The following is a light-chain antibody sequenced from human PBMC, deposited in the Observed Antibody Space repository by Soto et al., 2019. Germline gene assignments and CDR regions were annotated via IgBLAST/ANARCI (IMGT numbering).Light chain of an antibody. J-gene: IGKJ1*01. V-gene: IGKV1-5*01. CDR2: DAS. CDR3: QQYNTWPRT. Sequence: DIQMTQSPSTLSASVGDRVTITCRASQSISSWLAWYQQKPGKAPKLLIYDASSLESGVPSRFSGSGSGTEFTLSISSLQSEDFAVYYCQQYNTWPRTFGQGTKVDI. CDR1: QSISSW.